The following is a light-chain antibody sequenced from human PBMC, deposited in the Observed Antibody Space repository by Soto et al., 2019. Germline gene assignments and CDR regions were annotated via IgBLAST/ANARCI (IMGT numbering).Light chain of an antibody. CDR1: TGAVTSDHY. J-gene: IGLJ2*01. V-gene: IGLV7-46*01. CDR3: LLFGGPRA. CDR2: DAT. Sequence: QAVVTQEPSLTVSPGGTVTLTCGSSTGAVTSDHYPYWFQQKPGQAPRALIFDATNKHSWTPARFSGSLLGGKAALTLSGAQPEDEADYYCLLFGGPRAFGGGTKLTVL.